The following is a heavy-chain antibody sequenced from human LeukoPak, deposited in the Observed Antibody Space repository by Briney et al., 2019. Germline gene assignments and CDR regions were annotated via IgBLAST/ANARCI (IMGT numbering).Heavy chain of an antibody. J-gene: IGHJ4*02. Sequence: ASVKVSCKASGYTFTGYYMHWVRQAPGQGLEWMGWINPNSGGTNYAQKFQGRVTMTRDTSISTAYMELSRLRSDDTAVYYCAGGGPYDSSGYPYYFDYWGQGTLVTVSS. V-gene: IGHV1-2*02. CDR2: INPNSGGT. CDR3: AGGGPYDSSGYPYYFDY. D-gene: IGHD3-22*01. CDR1: GYTFTGYY.